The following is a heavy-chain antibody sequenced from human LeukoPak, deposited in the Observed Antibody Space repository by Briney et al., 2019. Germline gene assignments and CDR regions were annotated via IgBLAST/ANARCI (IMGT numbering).Heavy chain of an antibody. J-gene: IGHJ5*02. CDR2: IYWDDDK. Sequence: SGPTLAKPTQTLTLTCTFSGFSLRTTGMTVGWIRQPPGKALEWLALIYWDDDKRYSPSLKSRLTISKDTSKNQVVLKMSNMDPVDTATYYCARHRLGWFDPWGQGTLVTVSS. CDR1: GFSLRTTGMT. V-gene: IGHV2-5*02. CDR3: ARHRLGWFDP.